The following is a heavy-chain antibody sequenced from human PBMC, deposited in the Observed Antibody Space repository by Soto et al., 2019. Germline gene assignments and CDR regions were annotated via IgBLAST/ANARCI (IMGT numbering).Heavy chain of an antibody. CDR3: ARYHNWNYGLDP. D-gene: IGHD1-7*01. CDR2: INHSGST. V-gene: IGHV4-34*01. J-gene: IGHJ5*02. Sequence: PSETLSLTCAVYGGSFSGYYWSWIRQPPGKGLEWIGEINHSGSTNYNPSLKSRVTISVDTSKNQFSLKLSSVTAAGTAVYYCARYHNWNYGLDPWGQGTLVTVSS. CDR1: GGSFSGYY.